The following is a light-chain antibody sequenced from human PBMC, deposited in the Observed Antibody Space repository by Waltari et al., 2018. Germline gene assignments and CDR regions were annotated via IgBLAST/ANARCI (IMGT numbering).Light chain of an antibody. Sequence: DIQMTQSPSSLSASVGDRVTITCRASQTISSYLAWYQQKPGKVPKLLIYAASSLESGVPSRFSGSGSGTELTLTISSLQPEDFATYYCQQHNSHPFTFGPGTKLDIK. J-gene: IGKJ3*01. CDR3: QQHNSHPFT. CDR2: AAS. CDR1: QTISSY. V-gene: IGKV1-17*03.